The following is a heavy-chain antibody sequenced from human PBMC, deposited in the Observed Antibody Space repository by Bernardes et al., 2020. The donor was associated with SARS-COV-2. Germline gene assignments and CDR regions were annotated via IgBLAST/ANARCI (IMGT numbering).Heavy chain of an antibody. CDR3: ASRNILTFGYYGMDV. J-gene: IGHJ6*02. D-gene: IGHD3-9*01. CDR2: IYSGGST. V-gene: IGHV3-53*04. Sequence: GGSLRLSCAASGFTFSRYWMVWVRQAPGKGLEWVSVIYSGGSTYYADSVKGRFTISRHNSKNTLYLQMNSLRAEDTAVYYCASRNILTFGYYGMDVWGQGTTVTVSS. CDR1: GFTFSRYW.